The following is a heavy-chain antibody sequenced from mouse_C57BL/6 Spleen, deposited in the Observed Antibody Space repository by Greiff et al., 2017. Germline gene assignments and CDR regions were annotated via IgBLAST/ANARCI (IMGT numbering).Heavy chain of an antibody. CDR2: ISYDGSN. Sequence: EVKLQESGPGLVKPSQSLSLTCSVTGYSITSGYYWNWIRQFPGNKLEWMGYISYDGSNNYNPSLKNRISITRDTSKNQFFLKLNSVTTEDTATYYCAREDYYGRVAYWGQGTLVTVSA. CDR1: GYSITSGYY. V-gene: IGHV3-6*01. J-gene: IGHJ3*01. D-gene: IGHD1-1*01. CDR3: AREDYYGRVAY.